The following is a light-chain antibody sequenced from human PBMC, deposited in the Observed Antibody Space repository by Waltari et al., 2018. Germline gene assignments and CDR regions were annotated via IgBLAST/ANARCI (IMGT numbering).Light chain of an antibody. V-gene: IGKV3-20*01. Sequence: VLTQSPGTLCLSPGERATLSCRASQSVNSGYLAWYQQKPGQAPRLLIYGTSSRATGIPDRFSGSGSGTEFTLTISRLEPEDFAVYYCQQYGPTFGPGTKVEIK. CDR2: GTS. J-gene: IGKJ3*01. CDR1: QSVNSGY. CDR3: QQYGPT.